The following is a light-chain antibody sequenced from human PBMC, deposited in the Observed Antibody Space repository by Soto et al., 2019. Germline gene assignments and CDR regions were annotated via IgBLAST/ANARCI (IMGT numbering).Light chain of an antibody. V-gene: IGKV3-15*01. Sequence: EIVMTQSPATLSVSTGERATLSCRASQSVSSNLAWYQQKPGQAPRLLIYGASTRATGIPARFSGSGSGTDFTLTISSLEPEDFALYYCQHRGNWPLTFGGGTKVDIK. CDR1: QSVSSN. J-gene: IGKJ4*01. CDR2: GAS. CDR3: QHRGNWPLT.